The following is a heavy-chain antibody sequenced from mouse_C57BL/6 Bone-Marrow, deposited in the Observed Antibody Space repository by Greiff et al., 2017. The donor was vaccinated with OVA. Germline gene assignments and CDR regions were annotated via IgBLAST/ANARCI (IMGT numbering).Heavy chain of an antibody. CDR1: GFTFSDYG. D-gene: IGHD1-1*01. CDR3: ARRYCSLQYYAMDY. V-gene: IGHV5-17*01. J-gene: IGHJ4*01. CDR2: ISSGSSTI. Sequence: EVKLVESGGGLVKPGGSLKLSCAASGFTFSDYGMHWVRQAPEKGLEWVAYISSGSSTIYYADTLKGRFTISRDNAKKTLYPQMTSLRSEDTAMYCCARRYCSLQYYAMDYWGKGTSATVSS.